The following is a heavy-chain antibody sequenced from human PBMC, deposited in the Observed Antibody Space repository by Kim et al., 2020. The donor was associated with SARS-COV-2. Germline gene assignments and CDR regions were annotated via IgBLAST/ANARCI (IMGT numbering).Heavy chain of an antibody. J-gene: IGHJ4*02. Sequence: YADSVKGRFTISRDNAKNSLYLQRNSLRAEDTAVYYCARDNPMSSSSHSWGQGTLVTVSS. CDR3: ARDNPMSSSSHS. D-gene: IGHD6-13*01. V-gene: IGHV3-21*01.